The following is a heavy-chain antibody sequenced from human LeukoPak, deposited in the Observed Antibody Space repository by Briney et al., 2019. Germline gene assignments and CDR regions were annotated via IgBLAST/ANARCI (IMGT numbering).Heavy chain of an antibody. CDR3: ARGRGSDY. CDR2: IYYSGST. J-gene: IGHJ4*02. D-gene: IGHD3-16*01. CDR1: IGSSSSSY. V-gene: IGHV4-59*01. Sequence: TLSLICTVYIGSSSSSYWCWFRQSPGKGLEWIGYIYYSGSTNYNPSLKSRVTISVDTSKNQFSLKLTSVTAADTAVYYCARGRGSDYWGQGTLVTVSS.